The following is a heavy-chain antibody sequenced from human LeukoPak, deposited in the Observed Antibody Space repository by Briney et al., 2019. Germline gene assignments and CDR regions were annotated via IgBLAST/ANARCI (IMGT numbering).Heavy chain of an antibody. Sequence: PSETLSHTCTVSGGSISSSSYYWGWIRQPPGKGLEWIGSIYYSGSTYYNPSLKSRVTISVDTSKNQFSLKLSSVTAADTAVYYCARSYCSGGSCYDYWGQGTLVTVSS. CDR1: GGSISSSSYY. D-gene: IGHD2-15*01. CDR2: IYYSGST. J-gene: IGHJ4*02. V-gene: IGHV4-39*01. CDR3: ARSYCSGGSCYDY.